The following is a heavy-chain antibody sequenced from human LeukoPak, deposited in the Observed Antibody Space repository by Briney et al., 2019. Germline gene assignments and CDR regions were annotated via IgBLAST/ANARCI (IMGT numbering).Heavy chain of an antibody. CDR3: AGIPDGSGSSRFDY. CDR2: ISAYNGNT. J-gene: IGHJ4*02. CDR1: GYTFTSYG. D-gene: IGHD3-10*01. V-gene: IGHV1-18*04. Sequence: ASVKVSCKASGYTFTSYGISWVRQAPGQGLEWMGWISAYNGNTNYAQELQGRVTVTTDTSTSTAYMELRSLRSDDTAVYYCAGIPDGSGSSRFDYWGQGTLVTVSS.